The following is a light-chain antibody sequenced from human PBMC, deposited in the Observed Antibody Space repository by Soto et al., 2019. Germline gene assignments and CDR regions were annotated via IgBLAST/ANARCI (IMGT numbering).Light chain of an antibody. J-gene: IGKJ4*01. CDR1: ESVSTY. CDR2: DAS. V-gene: IGKV3-11*01. CDR3: QQRSNWLT. Sequence: EIVLTQSPATLSLSPGERATLSCRANESVSTYLAWYRQKPGQAPRLLIYDASNRATGIPARFSGSGSGTDFTLTISCLEPEDFAVYYCQQRSNWLTFGGGTKVEIK.